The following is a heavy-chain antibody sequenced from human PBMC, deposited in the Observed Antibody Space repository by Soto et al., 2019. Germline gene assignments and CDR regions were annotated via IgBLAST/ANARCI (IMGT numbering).Heavy chain of an antibody. Sequence: ASVKVSCKASGYSFTSLDINWVRQTAGQGLEWMGWMQPSTGRTGYAQKFQGRVTMTRDTSINTAYMELTTLTSDDTAFYYCARGVSAGVDYWGQGTLITVSS. CDR1: GYSFTSLD. CDR2: MQPSTGRT. J-gene: IGHJ4*02. D-gene: IGHD1-26*01. V-gene: IGHV1-8*01. CDR3: ARGVSAGVDY.